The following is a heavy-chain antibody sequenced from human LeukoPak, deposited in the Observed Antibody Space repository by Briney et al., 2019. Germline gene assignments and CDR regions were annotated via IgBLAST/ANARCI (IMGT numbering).Heavy chain of an antibody. Sequence: PSQTLSLTCTVSGGSISSGDYYWSWIRQPPGTGLEWIGYIYYSGSTYYNPSLKSQVTISVDTSKNQFSLKLSSVTAADTAVYYCARENYYDSSVVDYWGQGTLVTVSS. CDR1: GGSISSGDYY. D-gene: IGHD3-22*01. J-gene: IGHJ4*02. V-gene: IGHV4-30-4*01. CDR2: IYYSGST. CDR3: ARENYYDSSVVDY.